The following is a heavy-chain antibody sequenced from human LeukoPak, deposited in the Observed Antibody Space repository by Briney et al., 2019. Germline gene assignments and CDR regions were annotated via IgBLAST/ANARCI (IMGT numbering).Heavy chain of an antibody. CDR3: ARDTYCSSTSCYKEWYFDY. CDR2: IYYSGST. J-gene: IGHJ4*02. Sequence: KPSETLSLTCTVSGGSISSHYWSWIRQPPGKGLEWIGYIYYSGSTNYNPSLKSRVTISVDTSKNQFSLKLSPVTAADTAVYYCARDTYCSSTSCYKEWYFDYWGQGTLVTVSS. D-gene: IGHD2-2*02. CDR1: GGSISSHY. V-gene: IGHV4-59*11.